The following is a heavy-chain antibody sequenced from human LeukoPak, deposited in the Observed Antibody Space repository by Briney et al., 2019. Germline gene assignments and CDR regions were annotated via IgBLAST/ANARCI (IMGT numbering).Heavy chain of an antibody. CDR2: MNPNSGNT. CDR1: GYTFTNYD. V-gene: IGHV1-8*01. D-gene: IGHD3-9*01. Sequence: ASVKVSCKASGYTFTNYDINWVRQATGQGLEWMGWMNPNSGNTNYAQKFQGRVTMTRNTSISTAYMELSSLRSEDTAVYYCARGYDILTGPYYFDYWGQGTLVTVSS. CDR3: ARGYDILTGPYYFDY. J-gene: IGHJ4*02.